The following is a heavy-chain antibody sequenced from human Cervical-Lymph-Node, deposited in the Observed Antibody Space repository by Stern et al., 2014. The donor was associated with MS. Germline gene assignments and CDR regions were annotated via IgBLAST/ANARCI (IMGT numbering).Heavy chain of an antibody. V-gene: IGHV1-69*01. D-gene: IGHD3-22*01. CDR1: GGTFSSYA. J-gene: IGHJ6*02. CDR3: ARPTTDSSGYYYYYGMDV. CDR2: IIPIFGTA. Sequence: VQLVESGAEVKKPGSSVKVSCKASGGTFSSYAISWVRQAPGQGLEWMGGIIPIFGTANYAQKFQGRVTITADESTSTAYMELSSLRSEDTAVYYCARPTTDSSGYYYYYGMDVGGQGTTVTVSS.